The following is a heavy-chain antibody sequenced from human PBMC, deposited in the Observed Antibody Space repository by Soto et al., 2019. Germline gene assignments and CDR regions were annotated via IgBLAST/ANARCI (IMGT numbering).Heavy chain of an antibody. J-gene: IGHJ6*03. CDR2: ISSSGSTI. Sequence: GGSLRLSCAASGFTFSDYYMSWIRQAPGKGLEWVSYISSSGSTIYYADSVKGRFTISRDNAKNSLYLQMNSLRAEDTAVYYCARVVDVLRYFDWLGYMDVWGKGTTVTVSS. CDR3: ARVVDVLRYFDWLGYMDV. V-gene: IGHV3-11*01. D-gene: IGHD3-9*01. CDR1: GFTFSDYY.